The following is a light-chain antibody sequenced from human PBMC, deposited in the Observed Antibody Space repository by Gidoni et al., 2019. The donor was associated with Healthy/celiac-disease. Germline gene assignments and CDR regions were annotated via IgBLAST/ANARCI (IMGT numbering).Light chain of an antibody. V-gene: IGLV1-47*02. Sequence: SVLTQPPSASGTPGQRVTISCSGSSSNIGSNYVYWYQQPPGTAPKLLIYSNNQRPSGVPDRFSGSKSGTSASLAISGLRSEDEADYYCAAWDDSLSGQVVFGGGTKLTVL. CDR2: SNN. J-gene: IGLJ2*01. CDR1: SSNIGSNY. CDR3: AAWDDSLSGQVV.